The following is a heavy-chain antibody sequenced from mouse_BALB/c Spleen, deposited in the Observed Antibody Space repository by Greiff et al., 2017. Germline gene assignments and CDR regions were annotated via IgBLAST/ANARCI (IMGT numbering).Heavy chain of an antibody. D-gene: IGHD1-1*01. V-gene: IGHV14-3*02. CDR1: GFNIKDTY. J-gene: IGHJ3*01. CDR3: ALYYGSSYDWFAY. Sequence: EVQLQQSGAELVKPGASVKLSCTASGFNIKDTYMHWVKQRPEQGLEWIGRIDPANGNTKYDPKFQGKATITADTSSNTAYLQLSSLTSEDTAVYYCALYYGSSYDWFAYWGQGTLVTVSA. CDR2: IDPANGNT.